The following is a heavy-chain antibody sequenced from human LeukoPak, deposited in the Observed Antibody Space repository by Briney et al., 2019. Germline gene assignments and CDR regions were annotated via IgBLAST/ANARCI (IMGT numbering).Heavy chain of an antibody. V-gene: IGHV3-23*01. D-gene: IGHD6-19*01. J-gene: IGHJ4*02. CDR3: AKDRPSSGWFFDY. CDR2: IVDSAGST. CDR1: GFTFSSYA. Sequence: GGSLRLSSAASGFTFSSYAMSWGRQAPGQGLEWGSAIVDSAGSTYYADSVKGRFPISRDNSKNTLYLQMNSLRAKDTAVYYCAKDRPSSGWFFDYWGQGTLVTVSS.